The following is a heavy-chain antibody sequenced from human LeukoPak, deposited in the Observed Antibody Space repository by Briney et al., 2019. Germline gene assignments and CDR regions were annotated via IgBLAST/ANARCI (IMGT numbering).Heavy chain of an antibody. J-gene: IGHJ4*02. CDR3: ARGFVEVTAFDY. CDR1: GGSHNSATK. D-gene: IGHD2-21*02. V-gene: IGHV4-4*07. Sequence: SETLSLTCTVSGGSHNSATKWSWVRQSAGKGLEWIGRIYTSGTTNYNLSLRSRVSMSVDTSKNQFSLELSSGTAADTAVYYCARGFVEVTAFDYWGQGLLVTVSS. CDR2: IYTSGTT.